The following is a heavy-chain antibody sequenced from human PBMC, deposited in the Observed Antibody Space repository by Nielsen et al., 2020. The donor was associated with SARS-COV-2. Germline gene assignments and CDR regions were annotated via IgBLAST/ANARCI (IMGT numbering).Heavy chain of an antibody. D-gene: IGHD3-10*01. CDR2: VYASGST. V-gene: IGHV4-59*13. CDR1: GGSISGYY. J-gene: IGHJ4*02. CDR3: ARDRGDLRKYYFDS. Sequence: SETLSLTCSVSGGSISGYYWSWIRQPPGKGLEWIAYVYASGSTNYNPSLESRVTMSIDTSRNQFSLSLNSVTAADTAVYYCARDRGDLRKYYFDSWGQGTQITVSA.